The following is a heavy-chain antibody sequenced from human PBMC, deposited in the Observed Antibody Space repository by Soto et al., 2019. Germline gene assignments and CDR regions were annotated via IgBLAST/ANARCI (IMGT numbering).Heavy chain of an antibody. D-gene: IGHD6-19*01. CDR2: IYHSGST. Sequence: QVQLQESGPGLVKPSETLSLTCTVSGGSVSSGSYYWGWIRQPPGKGLEWIGYIYHSGSTNYNPSLKSRVTISVDTSKTQFSLSLTSVTATDTAVYYCARLSAALFDPWGQGTLVTVAS. J-gene: IGHJ5*02. CDR1: GGSVSSGSYY. CDR3: ARLSAALFDP. V-gene: IGHV4-61*01.